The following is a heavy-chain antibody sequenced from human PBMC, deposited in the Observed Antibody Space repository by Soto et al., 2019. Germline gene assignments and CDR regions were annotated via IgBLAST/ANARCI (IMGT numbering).Heavy chain of an antibody. Sequence: QVQLRESGPGLVKPSQTLSLTCTVSGGSIRSGGYNWSWIRQLPGKGLEWIGYIFHTGNTYYNPSLNSRVTRSVDTSQNQFSLRLSSVTAADTALYYCARDLGKLITPAQWGQGVLVTVSS. CDR1: GGSIRSGGYN. J-gene: IGHJ1*01. V-gene: IGHV4-31*03. D-gene: IGHD7-27*01. CDR2: IFHTGNT. CDR3: ARDLGKLITPAQ.